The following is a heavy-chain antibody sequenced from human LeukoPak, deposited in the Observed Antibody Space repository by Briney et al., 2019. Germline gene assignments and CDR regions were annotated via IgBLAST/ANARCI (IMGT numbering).Heavy chain of an antibody. J-gene: IGHJ6*02. CDR3: ARDGLGYCSGGSCYHYGMDV. V-gene: IGHV4-61*01. D-gene: IGHD2-15*01. CDR1: GGSVSSGSYY. CDR2: IYYSGGT. Sequence: LETLSLTCTVSGGSVSSGSYYWSWIRQPPGKGLEWIGYIYYSGGTNYDPSLKSRVTISVDTSKNQFSLKLSSVTAADTAVYYCARDGLGYCSGGSCYHYGMDVWGQGTTVTVS.